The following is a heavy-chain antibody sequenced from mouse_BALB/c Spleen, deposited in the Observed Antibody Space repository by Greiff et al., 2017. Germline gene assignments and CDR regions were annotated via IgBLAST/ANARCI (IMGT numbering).Heavy chain of an antibody. J-gene: IGHJ4*01. CDR3: STYVYYGYSIDY. V-gene: IGHV2-6-4*01. CDR1: GFSLSRYS. Sequence: QVQLKQSGPGLVAPSQSLSITCTVSGFSLSRYSVHWVRQPPGKGLDWLGMIWGGGSTDYNSALKFRLSISKDNSKNQVFLKMNSLQTDDTAMYYCSTYVYYGYSIDYWGQGTSVTVSS. CDR2: IWGGGST. D-gene: IGHD1-1*02.